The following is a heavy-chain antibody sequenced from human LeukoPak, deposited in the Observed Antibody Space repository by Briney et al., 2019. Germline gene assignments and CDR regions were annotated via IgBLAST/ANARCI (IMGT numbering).Heavy chain of an antibody. CDR2: IRYDGSNK. CDR1: GFTFSSYG. D-gene: IGHD1-14*01. CDR3: AKDATTGHYYYYYYMDV. V-gene: IGHV3-30*02. Sequence: GGSLRLSCAASGFTFSSYGMHWVRQAPGKGLEWVAFIRYDGSNKYYADSVKGRFTISRDNSKNTLYLQMNSLRAEDTAVYYCAKDATTGHYYYYYYMDVWGKGTTVTVSS. J-gene: IGHJ6*03.